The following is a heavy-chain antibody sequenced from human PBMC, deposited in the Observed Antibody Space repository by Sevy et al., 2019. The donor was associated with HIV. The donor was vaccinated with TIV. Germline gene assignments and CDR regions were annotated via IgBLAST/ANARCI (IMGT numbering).Heavy chain of an antibody. V-gene: IGHV4-59*01. D-gene: IGHD1-20*01. J-gene: IGHJ6*03. Sequence: SETLSLTCTVSGGSISSYYWSWIRQPPGKGLEWIGYIYYSGSTNYNPSLKSRVTISVDTSKNQFSLKLSSVTAADTAVYYCARLYKPPPSPYYYYMDVWGKGTTVTVSS. CDR2: IYYSGST. CDR1: GGSISSYY. CDR3: ARLYKPPPSPYYYYMDV.